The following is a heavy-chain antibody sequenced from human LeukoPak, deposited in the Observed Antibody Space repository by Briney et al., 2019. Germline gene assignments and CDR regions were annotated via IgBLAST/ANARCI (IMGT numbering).Heavy chain of an antibody. CDR2: ISGSGDRT. V-gene: IGHV3-23*01. Sequence: GDSLRLSCAASGFTFSTYGMHWVRQAPGKGLEWVSGISGSGDRTYCADSVKGRFTIARDNSKDTLYLQMNSLRAEDTAVYYCAKDRPLYSGSQHFDFWGQGTLVTVSP. J-gene: IGHJ4*02. CDR1: GFTFSTYG. D-gene: IGHD1-26*01. CDR3: AKDRPLYSGSQHFDF.